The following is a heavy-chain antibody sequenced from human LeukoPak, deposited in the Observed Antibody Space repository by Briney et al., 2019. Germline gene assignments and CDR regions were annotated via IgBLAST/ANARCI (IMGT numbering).Heavy chain of an antibody. D-gene: IGHD3-22*01. Sequence: ASVKVSCKASGGTFSSYAISWVRQAPGRGLEWMGRIIPIFGTANYAQKFQGRVTITTDESTSTAYMELSSLRSEDTAVYYCAREAYYYDSSGYYYAKLAEYFQHWGQGTLVTVSS. J-gene: IGHJ1*01. CDR2: IIPIFGTA. CDR1: GGTFSSYA. V-gene: IGHV1-69*05. CDR3: AREAYYYDSSGYYYAKLAEYFQH.